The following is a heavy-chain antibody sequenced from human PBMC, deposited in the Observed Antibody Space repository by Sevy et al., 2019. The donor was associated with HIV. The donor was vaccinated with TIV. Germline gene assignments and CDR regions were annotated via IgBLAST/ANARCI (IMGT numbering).Heavy chain of an antibody. Sequence: SETLSLTCAVYGGSFSGYYWSWIRQPPGKGLEWIGEINHSGSTNYNPSFKSRFTIYVDTSKNHFSLKLSSVTAADTVVYYCARVGPRGYDFWNRVNWNWFDPWGQGTLVTVSS. V-gene: IGHV4-34*01. D-gene: IGHD3-3*01. J-gene: IGHJ5*02. CDR2: INHSGST. CDR3: ARVGPRGYDFWNRVNWNWFDP. CDR1: GGSFSGYY.